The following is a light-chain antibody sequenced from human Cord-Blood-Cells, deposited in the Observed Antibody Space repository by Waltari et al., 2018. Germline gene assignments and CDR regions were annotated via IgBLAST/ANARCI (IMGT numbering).Light chain of an antibody. Sequence: EIVMTQSPATLSVSPGERATLSCRASQSVSSNLAWYQQKPGQAPRLLIYGASTRATGIPARFSGSGSGTEFTRTISSLQSEDFAVYYCQQYNNWPSLIFGGGTKVEIK. CDR3: QQYNNWPSLI. V-gene: IGKV3-15*01. CDR1: QSVSSN. J-gene: IGKJ4*01. CDR2: GAS.